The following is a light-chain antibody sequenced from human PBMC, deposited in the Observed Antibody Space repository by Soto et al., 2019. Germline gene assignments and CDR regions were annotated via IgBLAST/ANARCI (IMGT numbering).Light chain of an antibody. CDR1: SSNIGAGYD. CDR2: GNS. Sequence: QAVVTQPPSVSGAPGQRVTISRTGSSSNIGAGYDVHWYQQLPGTAPKLLIYGNSNRPSGVPDRFSGSKSGTSASLAITGLQAEDEADYYCQSYDSSLYVVFGGGTKVTVL. J-gene: IGLJ2*01. V-gene: IGLV1-40*01. CDR3: QSYDSSLYVV.